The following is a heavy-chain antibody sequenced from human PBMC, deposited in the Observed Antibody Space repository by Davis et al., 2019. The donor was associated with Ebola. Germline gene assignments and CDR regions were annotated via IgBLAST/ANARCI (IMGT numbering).Heavy chain of an antibody. V-gene: IGHV4-59*01. J-gene: IGHJ5*02. CDR1: GGSISSYY. Sequence: PSETLSLTCTVSGGSISSYYWSWIRQPPGKGLEWIGYIYYSGSTNYNPSLKSRVTISVDTSKNQFSLKLSSVTAADTAVYYCARDIRIQLWLGGFDPWGQGTLVTVSS. D-gene: IGHD5-18*01. CDR3: ARDIRIQLWLGGFDP. CDR2: IYYSGST.